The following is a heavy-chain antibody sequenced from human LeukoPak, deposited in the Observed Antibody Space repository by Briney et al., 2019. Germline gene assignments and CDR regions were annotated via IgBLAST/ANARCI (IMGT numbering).Heavy chain of an antibody. CDR3: ARDVYYYDSSGSDAFDI. CDR1: GYTFTGYY. CDR2: INSNSGGT. D-gene: IGHD3-22*01. J-gene: IGHJ3*02. V-gene: IGHV1-2*06. Sequence: ASVKVSCKASGYTFTGYYMHWVRQAPGQGLEWMGRINSNSGGTNYAQKFQGRVTMTRDTSISTAYMELSRLRSDDTAVYYCARDVYYYDSSGSDAFDIWGQGTMVTVSS.